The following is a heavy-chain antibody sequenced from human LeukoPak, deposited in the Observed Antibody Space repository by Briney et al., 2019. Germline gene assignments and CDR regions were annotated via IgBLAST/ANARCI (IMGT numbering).Heavy chain of an antibody. CDR3: TRFEDYGGKRDVFDI. CDR1: GYTFTAYY. V-gene: IGHV1-2*02. J-gene: IGHJ3*02. D-gene: IGHD4-23*01. CDR2: INPHSGGA. Sequence: PGASVKLSCKASGYTFTAYYINWVRQAPGQRRQWMGWINPHSGGADYAQDFEGRVTMTRDTSISTAYMELNNLRSDDTAFYYCTRFEDYGGKRDVFDIWGRGTMVTVSS.